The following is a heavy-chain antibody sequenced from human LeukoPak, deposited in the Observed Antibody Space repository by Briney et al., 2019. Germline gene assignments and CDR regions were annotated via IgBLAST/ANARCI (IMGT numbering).Heavy chain of an antibody. CDR1: GGSISSSSYY. CDR3: AREGALLWFGESPSNWFDP. CDR2: IYYSGST. D-gene: IGHD3-10*01. V-gene: IGHV4-39*07. Sequence: SETLSLTCTVSGGSISSSSYYWGWIRQPPGKGLEWIGSIYYSGSTYYNPSLKSRVTISVDTSKNQFSLKLSPVTAADTAVYYCAREGALLWFGESPSNWFDPWGQGTLVTVSS. J-gene: IGHJ5*02.